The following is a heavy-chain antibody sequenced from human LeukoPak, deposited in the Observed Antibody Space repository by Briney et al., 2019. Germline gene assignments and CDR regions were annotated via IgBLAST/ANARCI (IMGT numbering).Heavy chain of an antibody. V-gene: IGHV1-2*02. Sequence: GASVKVSCKASGYTFTGYYMHWVRQAPGQGLEWMGWINPNSGGTNYAQKFQGRVTMTRDTSISTAYMELSRLRSDDTAVYYCARREWELRGDAFDIWGQGTMVTVSS. CDR1: GYTFTGYY. CDR3: ARREWELRGDAFDI. CDR2: INPNSGGT. J-gene: IGHJ3*02. D-gene: IGHD1-26*01.